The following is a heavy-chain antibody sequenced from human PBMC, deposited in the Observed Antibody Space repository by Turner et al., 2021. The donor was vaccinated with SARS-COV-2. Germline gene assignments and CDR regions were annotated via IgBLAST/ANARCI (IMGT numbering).Heavy chain of an antibody. J-gene: IGHJ4*02. V-gene: IGHV3-49*03. CDR2: IRGKAYGGTT. CDR1: GFTFGDYA. CDR3: TQGTGRFLGWLNY. D-gene: IGHD3-3*01. Sequence: EVQLVESGGGVVQPGRSLSFPSTASGFTFGDYALSWFRQAQGKGLGWVGFIRGKAYGGTTEYAASSKGRFTISRDDSKSIAYLQMNSPKTEDTAVYYCTQGTGRFLGWLNYWGQGTLVTVSS.